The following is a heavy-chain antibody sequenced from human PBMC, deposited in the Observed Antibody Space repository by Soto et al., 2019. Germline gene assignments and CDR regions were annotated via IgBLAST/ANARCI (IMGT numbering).Heavy chain of an antibody. D-gene: IGHD4-17*01. CDR1: GGSISSGAYY. CDR2: IYYSGST. Sequence: QVQLQESGPGLVKPSQTLSLTCTVYGGSISSGAYYWSWVRQPPGKGLEWIGYIYYSGSTYYNPSLKSRVTISVDTSKNQFSLKLSSVTATDTAVYYCARDNYGDTYYFDYWGQGTLVTVSS. J-gene: IGHJ4*02. CDR3: ARDNYGDTYYFDY. V-gene: IGHV4-30-4*01.